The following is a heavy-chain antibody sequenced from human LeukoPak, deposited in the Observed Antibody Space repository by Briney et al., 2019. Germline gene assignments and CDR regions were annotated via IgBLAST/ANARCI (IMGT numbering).Heavy chain of an antibody. CDR1: GFTFSSYG. V-gene: IGHV3-30*18. Sequence: GGSLRLSCAASGFTFSSYGMHGVRQAPGKGLEGVGVISSDGSNKYYAGSVRGRFTISRDNSKNTLYLQMHSLRAEDRAVYYCAKVGYSGYDRVAAAGIYYFDYWGQGTLVTVSS. CDR3: AKVGYSGYDRVAAAGIYYFDY. J-gene: IGHJ4*02. D-gene: IGHD5-12*01. CDR2: ISSDGSNK.